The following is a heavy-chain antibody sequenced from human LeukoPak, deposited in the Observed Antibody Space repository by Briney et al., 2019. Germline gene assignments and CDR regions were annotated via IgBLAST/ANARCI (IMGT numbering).Heavy chain of an antibody. CDR3: AREFYLHSDNYDSGN. Sequence: QPGGSLGLSCAASGFTFSTYWMHWVRQAPGKGLVWVSRINSDGSDASYADSVKGRFTISRDNAKNTLYLQMNSLRAEDTAVYYCAREFYLHSDNYDSGNWGQGTLVTVSS. CDR2: INSDGSDA. CDR1: GFTFSTYW. D-gene: IGHD3-16*01. J-gene: IGHJ4*02. V-gene: IGHV3-74*01.